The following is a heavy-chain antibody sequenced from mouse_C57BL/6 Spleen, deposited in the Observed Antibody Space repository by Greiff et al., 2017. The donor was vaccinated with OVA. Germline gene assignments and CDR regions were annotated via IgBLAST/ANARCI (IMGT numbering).Heavy chain of an antibody. V-gene: IGHV1-69*01. Sequence: QVQLQQSGAELVMPGASVKLSCKASGYTFTSYWMHWVKQRPGQGLEWIGEIDPSDSYTNYNQKFKDKSTLTVDKSSSTAYMQLSSLTSEDSAVYYCARRGYSNPLDYWGQGTTLTVSS. CDR2: IDPSDSYT. J-gene: IGHJ2*01. CDR3: ARRGYSNPLDY. CDR1: GYTFTSYW. D-gene: IGHD2-5*01.